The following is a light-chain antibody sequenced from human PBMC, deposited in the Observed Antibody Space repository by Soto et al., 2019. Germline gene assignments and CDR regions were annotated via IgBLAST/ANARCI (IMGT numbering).Light chain of an antibody. J-gene: IGLJ2*01. V-gene: IGLV2-8*01. Sequence: QSALTQPPSASGSPGQSVTISCTGTPSDVGGYNYVSWYQQHPGKAPKLMIYEVTKRPSGVPDRLSGSKSGNTASLTVSGLQAEHEADYYCSSYAGSDNLVVFGGGTKLTVL. CDR3: SSYAGSDNLVV. CDR2: EVT. CDR1: PSDVGGYNY.